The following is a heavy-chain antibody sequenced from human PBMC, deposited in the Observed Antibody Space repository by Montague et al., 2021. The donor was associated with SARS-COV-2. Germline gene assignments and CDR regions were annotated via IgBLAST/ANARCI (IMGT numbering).Heavy chain of an antibody. J-gene: IGHJ3*02. Sequence: SETLSLTCTVSSGSITRNYYWGWIRQPPGKGLEWVGNIYYSGTTFINPSLESRVTISVDASKNQFSLHLTSVTAADTAAYYCARPLVRGVPKAFDIWGQGALVIVSS. CDR2: IYYSGTT. CDR3: ARPLVRGVPKAFDI. CDR1: SGSITRNYY. V-gene: IGHV4-39*01. D-gene: IGHD3-10*01.